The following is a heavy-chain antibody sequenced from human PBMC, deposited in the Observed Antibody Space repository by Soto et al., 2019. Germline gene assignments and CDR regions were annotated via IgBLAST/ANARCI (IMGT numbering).Heavy chain of an antibody. Sequence: PSETLSLTCTVSGGSISSGDYYWSWIRQPPGKGLEWIGYIYYSESTYYNPSLKSRVTISVDTSKNHFSLKLSSVTAADTAVYYCASALTYCGGDCYSGRIYYYYGMDVSGQGTTVTVSS. CDR2: IYYSEST. D-gene: IGHD2-21*02. CDR1: GGSISSGDYY. V-gene: IGHV4-30-4*01. CDR3: ASALTYCGGDCYSGRIYYYYGMDV. J-gene: IGHJ6*02.